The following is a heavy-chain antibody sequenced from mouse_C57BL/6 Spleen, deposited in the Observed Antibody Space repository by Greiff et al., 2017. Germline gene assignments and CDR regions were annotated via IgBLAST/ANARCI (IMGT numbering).Heavy chain of an antibody. CDR3: TTGGNDWFAY. J-gene: IGHJ3*01. CDR2: IDPENGDT. D-gene: IGHD2-1*01. CDR1: GFNIKDDY. Sequence: EVMLVESGAELVRPGASVKLSCTASGFNIKDDYMHWVKQRPEQGLEWIGWIDPENGDTEYASKFQGKATITADTSSNTAYLQLSSLTSEDTAVYYCTTGGNDWFAYWGQGTLVTVSA. V-gene: IGHV14-4*01.